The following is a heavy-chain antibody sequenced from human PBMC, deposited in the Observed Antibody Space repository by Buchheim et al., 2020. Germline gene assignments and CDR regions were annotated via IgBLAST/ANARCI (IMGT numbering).Heavy chain of an antibody. CDR1: GFTFSGFG. D-gene: IGHD1-14*01. V-gene: IGHV3-30*18. J-gene: IGHJ6*02. CDR3: AKRSGDRTTSWGMDI. CDR2: ISYDGSNK. Sequence: QVQLVESGGGVVQPGKSLRLSCAASGFTFSGFGMHWVRQAPGKGLEWVAAISYDGSNKYFADSVKGRFTISRDNSKNTLYLQMYSLRAEDTAVYYCAKRSGDRTTSWGMDIWGQGTT.